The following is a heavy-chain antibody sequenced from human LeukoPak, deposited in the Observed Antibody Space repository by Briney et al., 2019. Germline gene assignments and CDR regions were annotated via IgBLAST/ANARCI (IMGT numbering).Heavy chain of an antibody. CDR2: ISGSGGST. V-gene: IGHV3-23*01. CDR1: GFTFSSYA. J-gene: IGHJ4*02. CDR3: AKASYYDILTGYSMGAGY. D-gene: IGHD3-9*01. Sequence: GGSLRLSCAASGFTFSSYAMSWVRQAPGKGLEWVSAISGSGGSTYYADSVKGRFTIPRDNSKNTLYLQMNSLRAEDTAVYYCAKASYYDILTGYSMGAGYWGQGTLVTVSS.